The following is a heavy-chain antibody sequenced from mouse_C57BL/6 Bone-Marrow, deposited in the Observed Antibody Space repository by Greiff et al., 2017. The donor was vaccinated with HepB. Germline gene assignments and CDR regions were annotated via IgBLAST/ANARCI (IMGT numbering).Heavy chain of an antibody. V-gene: IGHV1-50*01. Sequence: QVQLQQPGAELVKPGASVKLSCKASGYTFTSYWMQWVQQRPGQGLEWIGEIDPSDSYTNYNQKFKGKATLTVDTSSSTAYMQLSSLTSEDSAVYYCAKERNWDHWYFDVWGTGTTVTVSS. CDR3: AKERNWDHWYFDV. CDR2: IDPSDSYT. CDR1: GYTFTSYW. D-gene: IGHD4-1*01. J-gene: IGHJ1*03.